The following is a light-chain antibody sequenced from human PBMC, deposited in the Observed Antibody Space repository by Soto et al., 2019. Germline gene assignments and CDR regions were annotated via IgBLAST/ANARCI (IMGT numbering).Light chain of an antibody. Sequence: VLTQSPLSLPVTLGQPASLSCTSSQSLVFTDGNTNLNSFQQRPGQPPRRLIYKVSNQDSGGPARFISSGSGTNDTLKTISRLADEVFAVYYFQEYRRSRTFGQGTKVDNK. J-gene: IGKJ1*01. CDR3: QEYRRSRT. CDR1: QSLVFTDGNTN. V-gene: IGKV2-30*01. CDR2: KVS.